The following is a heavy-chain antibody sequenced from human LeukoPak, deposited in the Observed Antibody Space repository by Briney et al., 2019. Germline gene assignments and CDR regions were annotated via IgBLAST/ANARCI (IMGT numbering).Heavy chain of an antibody. J-gene: IGHJ5*02. D-gene: IGHD6-19*01. CDR3: ARDRIAVAGTGINWFDP. Sequence: GGSLRLSCAASGFTFSSYSMNWVRQAPGKGLEWVSSISSSSSYIYYADSVKGRFTISRDNAKNSLYLQMNSLRAEDTAVYYCARDRIAVAGTGINWFDPWGQGTLVTVYS. CDR1: GFTFSSYS. V-gene: IGHV3-21*01. CDR2: ISSSSSYI.